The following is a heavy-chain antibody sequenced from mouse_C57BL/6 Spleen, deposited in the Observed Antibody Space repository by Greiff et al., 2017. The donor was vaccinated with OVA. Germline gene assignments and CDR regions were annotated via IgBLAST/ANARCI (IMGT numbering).Heavy chain of an antibody. CDR1: GYAFSSYW. V-gene: IGHV1-80*01. CDR3: ARSGSSCWYFDV. CDR2: IYPGDGDT. Sequence: QVQLQQSGAELVKPGASVKISCKASGYAFSSYWMNWVKQRPGKGLEWIGQIYPGDGDTNYNGKFKGKATLTADKSSSTAYMQLSSLTSEDSAVYFCARSGSSCWYFDVWGTGTTVTVSS. D-gene: IGHD1-1*01. J-gene: IGHJ1*03.